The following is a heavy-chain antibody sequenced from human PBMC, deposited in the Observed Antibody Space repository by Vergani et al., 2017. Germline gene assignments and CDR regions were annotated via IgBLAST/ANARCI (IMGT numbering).Heavy chain of an antibody. CDR2: IRGSGESV. D-gene: IGHD2-2*01. Sequence: EVQMLESGGGLVQPGGSLRLSCAASGFTFSNYAMTWVRQAPGKGLEWVSAIRGSGESVYYADSVEGRFTISRDNSKNTLYLQMNSLTAEDTAIYYCARPLGYCSSTSCPFDYWGQGTLVTVSS. CDR1: GFTFSNYA. V-gene: IGHV3-23*01. CDR3: ARPLGYCSSTSCPFDY. J-gene: IGHJ4*02.